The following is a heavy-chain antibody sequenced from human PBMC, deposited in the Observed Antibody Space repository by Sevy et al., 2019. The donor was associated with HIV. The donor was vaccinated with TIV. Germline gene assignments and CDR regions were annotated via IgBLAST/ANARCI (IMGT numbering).Heavy chain of an antibody. V-gene: IGHV1-18*01. J-gene: IGHJ1*01. D-gene: IGHD1-20*01. Sequence: ASVKVSCKASGYTFTSYGISWVRQAPGQGLEWMGWISAYNGNTNYAQKLQGRVTMTTDTSTSTAYMELRSLRSDDTAVYYCARAQNSYNWNGYFQHWGQGTLVTVSS. CDR1: GYTFTSYG. CDR2: ISAYNGNT. CDR3: ARAQNSYNWNGYFQH.